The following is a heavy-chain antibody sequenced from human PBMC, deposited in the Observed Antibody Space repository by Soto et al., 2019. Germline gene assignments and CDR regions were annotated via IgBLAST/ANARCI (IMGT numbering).Heavy chain of an antibody. CDR1: GGSISGGSYY. D-gene: IGHD2-21*02. V-gene: IGHV4-39*01. J-gene: IGHJ4*02. CDR2: IYYSGST. Sequence: SETLSLTCTVSGGSISGGSYYWGWIRQPPGKGLEWIGSIYYSGSTYYNPSPKSRVTISVDTSKNQFSLKLSSVTAADTAVYYCARLAYCGTDCYALDYWGLGSLVTVSS. CDR3: ARLAYCGTDCYALDY.